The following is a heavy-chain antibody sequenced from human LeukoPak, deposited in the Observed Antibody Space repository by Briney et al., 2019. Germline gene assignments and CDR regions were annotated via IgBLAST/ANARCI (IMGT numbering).Heavy chain of an antibody. V-gene: IGHV3-53*01. CDR1: GFTGSNIY. CDR2: IDGAGNS. CDR3: AGDTHTNNWYDH. Sequence: GGSLRLSCAVSGFTGSNIYTSWVRQAPGKGLGWVSFIDGAGNSYYADSVKGRFTISRDSSWNTLYLQMSSLRVEDTAVYYCAGDTHTNNWYDHWGQGTLVTVSS. J-gene: IGHJ5*02. D-gene: IGHD1-26*01.